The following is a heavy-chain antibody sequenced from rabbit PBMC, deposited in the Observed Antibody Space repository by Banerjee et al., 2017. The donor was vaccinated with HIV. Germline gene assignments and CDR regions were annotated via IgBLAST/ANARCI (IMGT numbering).Heavy chain of an antibody. CDR3: ARDGSGWGANFNL. CDR2: IYNGDGST. D-gene: IGHD4-1*01. J-gene: IGHJ4*01. V-gene: IGHV1S45*01. Sequence: QEQLEESGGDLVKPEGSLTLTCTASGFSFTNKYVMCWVRQAPGKGPEWIACIYNGDGSTYYANWVNGRFTISKTSSTTVTLQMTSLTAADTATYFCARDGSGWGANFNLWGPGTLVTVS. CDR1: GFSFTNKYV.